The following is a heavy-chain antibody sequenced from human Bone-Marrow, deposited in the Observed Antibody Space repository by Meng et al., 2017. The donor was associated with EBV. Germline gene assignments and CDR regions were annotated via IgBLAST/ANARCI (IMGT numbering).Heavy chain of an antibody. V-gene: IGHV4-4*02. CDR3: AAGFRELVRSRDY. Sequence: QLTGVAPRWVKPSGPLSLPCFVSGGSIISSNWWSWVRQPPGKGLEWIGEIFYGGSTNYNPSLESRVTISVDKSKNQFSLKLSSVTAADTAVYYCAAGFRELVRSRDYWGQGTLVTVSS. CDR1: GGSIISSNW. J-gene: IGHJ4*02. CDR2: IFYGGST. D-gene: IGHD3-10*01.